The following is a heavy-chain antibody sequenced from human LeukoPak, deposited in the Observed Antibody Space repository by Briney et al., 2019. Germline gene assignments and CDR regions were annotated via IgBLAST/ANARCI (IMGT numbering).Heavy chain of an antibody. D-gene: IGHD6-13*01. CDR1: GFTFSSYG. CDR3: ARVWLGMAAAYPIDY. J-gene: IGHJ4*02. CDR2: IWYDGSNK. Sequence: GGSLRLSCAASGFTFSSYGMHWVRQAPGKGLEWVAVIWYDGSNKYYADSVKGRFTISRDNSKNTLYLQMNSLRAEDTAVYYCARVWLGMAAAYPIDYWGQGTLVTASS. V-gene: IGHV3-33*01.